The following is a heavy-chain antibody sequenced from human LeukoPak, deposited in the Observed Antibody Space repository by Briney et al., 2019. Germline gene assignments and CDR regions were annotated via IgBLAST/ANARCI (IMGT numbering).Heavy chain of an antibody. J-gene: IGHJ3*02. CDR3: ARESRTSSGSYYAAFDI. CDR2: ISSSGSTI. Sequence: GSLRLSCAASGFTFSDYYMSWVRQAPGKGLEWVSYISSSGSTIYYADSVKGRFTISRDNAKNSLYLQMNGLRAEDTAVYYCARESRTSSGSYYAAFDIWGQGTMVTVSS. CDR1: GFTFSDYY. D-gene: IGHD1-26*01. V-gene: IGHV3-11*04.